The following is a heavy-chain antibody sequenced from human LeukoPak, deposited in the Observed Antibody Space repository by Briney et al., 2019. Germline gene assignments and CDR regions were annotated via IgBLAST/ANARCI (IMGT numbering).Heavy chain of an antibody. CDR3: AELGITMIGGV. CDR1: GFTFSSYE. V-gene: IGHV3-48*03. Sequence: GGSLRLSCAASGFTFSSYEMNWVRQAPGKGLEWVSYIRSSGSTIYYADSVKGRFTISRDNAKNSLYLQMNSLRAEDTAVYYCAELGITMIGGVWGKGTTVTISS. CDR2: IRSSGSTI. J-gene: IGHJ6*04. D-gene: IGHD3-10*02.